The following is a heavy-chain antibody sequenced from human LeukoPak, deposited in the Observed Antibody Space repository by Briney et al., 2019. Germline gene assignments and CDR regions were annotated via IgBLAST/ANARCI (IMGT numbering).Heavy chain of an antibody. CDR3: ARGATGTVFDY. CDR1: GYTFTGYY. D-gene: IGHD1-1*01. CDR2: IIPIFGTA. Sequence: ASVKVSCKASGYTFTGYYMHWVRQAPGQGLEWMGGIIPIFGTANYAQKFQGRVTITADKSTSTAYMELSSLRSEDTAVYYCARGATGTVFDYWGQGTLVTVSS. V-gene: IGHV1-69*06. J-gene: IGHJ4*02.